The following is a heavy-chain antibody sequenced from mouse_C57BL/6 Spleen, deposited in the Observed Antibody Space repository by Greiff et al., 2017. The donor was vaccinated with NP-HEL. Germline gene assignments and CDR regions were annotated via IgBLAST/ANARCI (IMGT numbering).Heavy chain of an antibody. CDR3: AMGVSTTIVATSNYAMDY. Sequence: QVQLQQPGAELVKPGASVKVSCKASGYTFTSYWMHWVKQRPGQGLEWIGRIHPSDSDTNYNQKFKGKATLTVDKSSSTAYMQLSSLTSEDSAVYYCAMGVSTTIVATSNYAMDYWGQGTSVTVSS. CDR1: GYTFTSYW. CDR2: IHPSDSDT. V-gene: IGHV1-74*01. D-gene: IGHD1-1*01. J-gene: IGHJ4*01.